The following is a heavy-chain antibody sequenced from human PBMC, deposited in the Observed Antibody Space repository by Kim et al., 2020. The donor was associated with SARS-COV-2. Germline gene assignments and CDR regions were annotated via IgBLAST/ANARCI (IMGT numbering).Heavy chain of an antibody. Sequence: GTDTGYADSVKGRFTISRDNAKNTLYLQMNSRRAEDTAVYYCASQIAGSGYWGQGTLVTVSS. J-gene: IGHJ4*02. V-gene: IGHV3-74*01. D-gene: IGHD3-10*01. CDR3: ASQIAGSGY. CDR2: GTDT.